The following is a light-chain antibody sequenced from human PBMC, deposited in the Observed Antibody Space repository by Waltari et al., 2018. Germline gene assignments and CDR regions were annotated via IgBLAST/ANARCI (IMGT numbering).Light chain of an antibody. CDR2: GAS. CDR3: QQYNNWPPYT. Sequence: EIVMTQSPATLSVSPGERATLSCRASQSVSSTLALYRHKPGQAPRLLIYGASTRATGIPARFSGSGSGTEFTLTISSMQSEDFAVYYCQQYNNWPPYTFGQGTKLEIK. CDR1: QSVSST. J-gene: IGKJ2*01. V-gene: IGKV3-15*01.